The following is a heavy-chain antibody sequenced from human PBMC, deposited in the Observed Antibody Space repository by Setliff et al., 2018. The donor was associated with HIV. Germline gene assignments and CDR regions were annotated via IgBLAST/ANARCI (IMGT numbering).Heavy chain of an antibody. CDR3: TTSSGSFYQYYYYMDV. CDR2: IKTKTDGGTT. J-gene: IGHJ6*03. Sequence: PGGSLRLSCAASGFTSASGFTFSDAWMSWVRQAPGKGLEWVGRIKTKTDGGTTDYAAPVKGRFTISRDDSENTLYLQMNTLKTEDTAVYYCTTSSGSFYQYYYYMDVWGKGTTVTVSS. CDR1: GFTFSDAW. V-gene: IGHV3-15*01. D-gene: IGHD1-26*01.